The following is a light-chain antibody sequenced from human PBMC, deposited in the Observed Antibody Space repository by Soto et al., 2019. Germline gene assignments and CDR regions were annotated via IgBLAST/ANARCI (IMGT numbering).Light chain of an antibody. CDR2: DAS. CDR1: QSISSW. J-gene: IGKJ1*01. Sequence: DIQMTQTPSTLSASVEDRVTITCRASQSISSWLAWYQQKPGKAPKLLIYDASSLESGVPSRFSGSGSGTEFTLTISSLQPDDFATYYCQQYNSYSQWTFGQGTKVDIK. V-gene: IGKV1-5*01. CDR3: QQYNSYSQWT.